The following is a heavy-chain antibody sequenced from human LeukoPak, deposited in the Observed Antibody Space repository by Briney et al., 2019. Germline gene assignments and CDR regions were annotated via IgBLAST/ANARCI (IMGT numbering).Heavy chain of an antibody. CDR3: ARVRTTVTNDYFDY. D-gene: IGHD4-17*01. CDR1: GFTVSSNY. Sequence: GGSLRLSCAASGFTVSSNYMSWVHQAPGKGLEWVSVIYSGGSTYYADSVKGRFTISRDNSKNTLYLQMNSLRAEDTAVYYCARVRTTVTNDYFDYWGQGTLVTVSS. CDR2: IYSGGST. V-gene: IGHV3-66*01. J-gene: IGHJ4*02.